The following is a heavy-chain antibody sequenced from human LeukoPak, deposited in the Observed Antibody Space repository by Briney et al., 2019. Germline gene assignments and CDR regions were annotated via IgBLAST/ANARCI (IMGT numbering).Heavy chain of an antibody. CDR2: IYTSGST. J-gene: IGHJ4*02. CDR3: AREDPSGPSGYFDY. V-gene: IGHV4-4*07. D-gene: IGHD2-8*02. CDR1: GASISSYY. Sequence: SETLSLTCTVSGASISSYYWSWIRQPAGKGLEWIGRIYTSGSTNYNPSLKSRVTISVDKSKNQFSLKSSSVTAADTAVYYCAREDPSGPSGYFDYWGQGTLVTVSS.